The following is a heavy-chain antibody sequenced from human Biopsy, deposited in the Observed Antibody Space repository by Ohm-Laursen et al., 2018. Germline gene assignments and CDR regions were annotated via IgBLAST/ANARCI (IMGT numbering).Heavy chain of an antibody. D-gene: IGHD7-27*01. CDR2: IYYTGHT. CDR1: GGSIKSYY. V-gene: IGHV4-59*01. CDR3: ARLTGDPSY. Sequence: TLSLTCTVSGGSIKSYYWNWIRQSPGKGLEWIGFIYYTGHTNYNPSLKGRATISVDTSKNQFSLKVISVTAADTAVYYCARLTGDPSYWGQGILVTVSS. J-gene: IGHJ4*02.